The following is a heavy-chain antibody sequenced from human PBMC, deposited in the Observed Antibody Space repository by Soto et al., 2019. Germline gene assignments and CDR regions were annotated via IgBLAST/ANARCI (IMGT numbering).Heavy chain of an antibody. CDR2: VYSGGGT. Sequence: SETLSLTCTVSGGSLRGYSWSWIRQSPGKGLEWIGYVYSGGGTNYSPSFMGRVTISVDTTDNQFSLKLNSVTAADTAVYYCGRPSSGWENWFDPWGQGTLVTVSS. J-gene: IGHJ5*02. CDR1: GGSLRGYS. V-gene: IGHV4-59*01. CDR3: GRPSSGWENWFDP. D-gene: IGHD6-19*01.